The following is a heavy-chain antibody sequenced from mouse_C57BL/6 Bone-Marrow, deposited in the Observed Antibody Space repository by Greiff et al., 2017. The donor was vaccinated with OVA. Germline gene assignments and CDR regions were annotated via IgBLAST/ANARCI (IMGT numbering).Heavy chain of an antibody. CDR2: IYPRSGNT. CDR3: AGLPIYAMDY. D-gene: IGHD2-4*01. J-gene: IGHJ4*01. CDR1: GYTFTSYG. Sequence: QVQLQQSGAELARPGASVKLSCKASGYTFTSYGISWVKQRTGQGLEWIGEIYPRSGNTYYNDKFKGKATLTADKSSRPAYRGLRRLTSEDSAVYFSAGLPIYAMDYWGQGTSVTVAS. V-gene: IGHV1-81*01.